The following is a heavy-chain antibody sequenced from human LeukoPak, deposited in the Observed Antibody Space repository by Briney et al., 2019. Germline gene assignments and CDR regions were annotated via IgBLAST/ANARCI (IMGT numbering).Heavy chain of an antibody. CDR1: GYTFTGYY. D-gene: IGHD3-22*01. CDR2: INPNSGGT. Sequence: ASVKVSCKASGYTFTGYYMHWVRQAPGQGLEWMEWINPNSGGTNYAQKFQGRVTMTRDTSISTAYMELSRLRSDDTAVYYCARTLRLLGFDAFDIWGQGTMVTVSS. V-gene: IGHV1-2*02. CDR3: ARTLRLLGFDAFDI. J-gene: IGHJ3*02.